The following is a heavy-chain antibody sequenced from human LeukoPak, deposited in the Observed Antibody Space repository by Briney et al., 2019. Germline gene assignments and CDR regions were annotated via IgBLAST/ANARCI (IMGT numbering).Heavy chain of an antibody. D-gene: IGHD6-19*01. CDR2: IYYSGST. CDR1: GGSISSSSYY. V-gene: IGHV4-39*01. J-gene: IGHJ3*02. Sequence: SETLSLTCTVSGGSISSSSYYWGWIRQPPGKGLEWIGSIYYSGSTYYNPSLKSRVTMSVDTSKNQFSLKLSSVTAADTAVYYCAINESSGWYPLVAFDIWGQGTMVTVSS. CDR3: AINESSGWYPLVAFDI.